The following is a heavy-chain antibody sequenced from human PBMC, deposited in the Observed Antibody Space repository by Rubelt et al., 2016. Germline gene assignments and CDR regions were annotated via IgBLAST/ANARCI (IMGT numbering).Heavy chain of an antibody. CDR1: GLTFSSSA. CDR3: ARDLHYYGSGSFDY. V-gene: IGHV3-30*04. CDR2: ISYDGSNK. J-gene: IGHJ4*02. D-gene: IGHD3-10*01. Sequence: GLTFSSSAMHWVRQAPDKGLAWLAVISYDGSNKYYADSVKGRFTISRDNSKNTLYLQMNSLRAEDTAVYYCARDLHYYGSGSFDYWGQGTLVTVSS.